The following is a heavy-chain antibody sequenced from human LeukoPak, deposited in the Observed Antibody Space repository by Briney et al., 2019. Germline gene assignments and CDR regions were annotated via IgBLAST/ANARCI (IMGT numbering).Heavy chain of an antibody. CDR3: ASLVGAHGSFDY. CDR2: IYYSGST. D-gene: IGHD1-26*01. Sequence: SETLSLTCTVSGGSISSYYWSWIRQPPGKGLEWIGYIYYSGSTSYNPSLKSRVTISVDTSKNQFSLKLSSVTAADTAVYYCASLVGAHGSFDYWGQGTLVTVSS. J-gene: IGHJ4*02. CDR1: GGSISSYY. V-gene: IGHV4-59*08.